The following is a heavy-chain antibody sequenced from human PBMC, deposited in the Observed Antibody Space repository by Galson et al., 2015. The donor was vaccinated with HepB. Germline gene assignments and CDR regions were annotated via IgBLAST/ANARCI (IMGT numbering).Heavy chain of an antibody. CDR3: ARQPYTSGWLYWYFDL. CDR2: IYYRGRL. J-gene: IGHJ2*01. V-gene: IGHV4-39*01. Sequence: LSLTCTVSGDSISRSNYYWGWIRQPPGKGLEWIGSIYYRGRLFYNPSLKSRVTISVDPSKNQFSLRLSSVTAADTAVYYCARQPYTSGWLYWYFDLWGRGTLVTVSS. D-gene: IGHD6-19*01. CDR1: GDSISRSNYY.